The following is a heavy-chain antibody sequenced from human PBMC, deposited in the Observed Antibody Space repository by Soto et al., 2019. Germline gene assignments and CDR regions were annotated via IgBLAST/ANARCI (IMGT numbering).Heavy chain of an antibody. D-gene: IGHD3-3*01. J-gene: IGHJ3*02. V-gene: IGHV4-59*01. CDR1: GGSISSYY. Sequence: SETLSLTCPVSGGSISSYYWSWIRQPPGKGLEWIGYIYYSGGTNYNPSLKSRVTISVDTSKNQFSLKLSSVTAADTAVYYCARKGVGAAFDIWGQGTMVTVSS. CDR2: IYYSGGT. CDR3: ARKGVGAAFDI.